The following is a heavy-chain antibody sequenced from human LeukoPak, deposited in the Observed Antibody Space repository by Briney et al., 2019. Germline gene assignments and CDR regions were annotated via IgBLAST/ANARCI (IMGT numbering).Heavy chain of an antibody. CDR2: IYYSGST. V-gene: IGHV4-39*07. CDR3: ARVGRLILSPRYFDL. D-gene: IGHD2/OR15-2a*01. Sequence: NPSETLSLTCTVSGGSISSSSYYWGWIRQPPGTGLEWIGSIYYSGSTNYNPSLMSRVTILIDTSKNQFSLKLSSVTAADTAVYYCARVGRLILSPRYFDLWGRGTLVTVSS. J-gene: IGHJ2*01. CDR1: GGSISSSSYY.